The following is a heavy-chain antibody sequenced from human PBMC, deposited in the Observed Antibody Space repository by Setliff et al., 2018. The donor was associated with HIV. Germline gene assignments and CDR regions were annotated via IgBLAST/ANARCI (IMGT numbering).Heavy chain of an antibody. Sequence: SETLSLTCTVPGGSINRSNYYWGWIRQPPGKGLEWIGTISYTGSTYYDPSLKSRVTISLDTSKNQFFLKLSSVTAADTAVYYCARSPSYYDSSGYTAFDIWGQGTMVTVSS. J-gene: IGHJ3*02. CDR1: GGSINRSNYY. CDR3: ARSPSYYDSSGYTAFDI. CDR2: ISYTGST. V-gene: IGHV4-39*07. D-gene: IGHD3-22*01.